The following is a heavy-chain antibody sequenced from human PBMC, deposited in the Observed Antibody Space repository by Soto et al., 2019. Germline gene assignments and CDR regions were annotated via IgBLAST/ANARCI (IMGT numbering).Heavy chain of an antibody. CDR1: GFTFSSYA. Sequence: QVQLVESGGGVVQPGRSLRLSCAASGFTFSSYAMHWVRQAPGKGLEWVAVISYDGSNKYYADSVKGRFTISRDNSKNTLYLLMNSLRADYTAVYYCARDNRSYYGNFDFWGQGTLVTVFS. V-gene: IGHV3-30-3*01. CDR2: ISYDGSNK. CDR3: ARDNRSYYGNFDF. D-gene: IGHD1-26*01. J-gene: IGHJ4*02.